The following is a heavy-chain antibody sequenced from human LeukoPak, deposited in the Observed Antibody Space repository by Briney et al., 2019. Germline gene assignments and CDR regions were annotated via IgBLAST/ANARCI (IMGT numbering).Heavy chain of an antibody. CDR3: AKDLAYCSSTSCS. Sequence: GGSLRLSCAASGFTFSSYGMHWVRQAPGKGLEWVAVISYDGSNKYYADSVKGRFTISRDNSKNTLYLQMNSLRAEDTAVYYCAKDLAYCSSTSCSWGQGTLVTVSS. D-gene: IGHD2-2*01. CDR1: GFTFSSYG. CDR2: ISYDGSNK. J-gene: IGHJ5*02. V-gene: IGHV3-30*18.